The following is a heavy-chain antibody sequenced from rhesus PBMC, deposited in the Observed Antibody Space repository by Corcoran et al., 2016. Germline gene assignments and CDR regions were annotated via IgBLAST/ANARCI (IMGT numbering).Heavy chain of an antibody. J-gene: IGHJ4*01. D-gene: IGHD3-9*01. Sequence: EVQLVETGGGLVQPGGSLKLSCAASGFTFSSYGMSWVRQAPGKGLEWVSAINSGGGSTYYADSVKARFTISRDNSKNTLSLQMNSLRAEDTAVYYCAKDPYYEDDYGYYYTYYFDYWGQGVLVTVSS. CDR3: AKDPYYEDDYGYYYTYYFDY. V-gene: IGHV3S5*01. CDR2: INSGGGST. CDR1: GFTFSSYG.